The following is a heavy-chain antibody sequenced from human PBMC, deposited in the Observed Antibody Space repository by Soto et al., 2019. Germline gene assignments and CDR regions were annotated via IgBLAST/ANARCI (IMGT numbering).Heavy chain of an antibody. J-gene: IGHJ3*02. CDR3: ATRTDSPGSWGAFDI. D-gene: IGHD7-27*01. CDR1: GGSISSYY. Sequence: QVQLQESGPGLVKPSETLSLTCTVSGGSISSYYWSWFRQPPGKGLELIGYIYYSGSTNYNPSLKRRFPIAVDTSKNQFSLKLSSVTAADTAVYYCATRTDSPGSWGAFDIWGQGTMVTVSS. V-gene: IGHV4-59*12. CDR2: IYYSGST.